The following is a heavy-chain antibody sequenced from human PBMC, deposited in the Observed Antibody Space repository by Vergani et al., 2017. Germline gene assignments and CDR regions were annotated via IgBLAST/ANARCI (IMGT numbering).Heavy chain of an antibody. CDR3: ARDLVVPAAMNFYYYYYMDV. V-gene: IGHV3-23*01. J-gene: IGHJ6*03. CDR1: GFTFSSYA. Sequence: EVQLLESGGGLVQPGGSLRLSCAASGFTFSSYAMSWVRQAPGKGLEWVSAISGSGGSTYYADSVKGRFTISRDNSKNTLYLQMNSLRAEDTAVYYCARDLVVPAAMNFYYYYYMDVWGKGTTVTVSS. D-gene: IGHD2-2*01. CDR2: ISGSGGST.